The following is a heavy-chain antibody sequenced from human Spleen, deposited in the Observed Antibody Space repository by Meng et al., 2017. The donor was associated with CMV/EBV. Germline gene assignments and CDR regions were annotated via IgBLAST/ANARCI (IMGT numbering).Heavy chain of an antibody. J-gene: IGHJ4*02. CDR1: GFTFSSYA. V-gene: IGHV3-23*01. CDR2: ISGRGDKK. CDR3: ASALDHAYQDYYFDH. Sequence: GESLKISCAASGFTFSSYAINWVRQAPGKGLEWVSGISGRGDKKFYGDSVKGRFTISRDNSKNTLNLQMNSLRDEDTAIYYCASALDHAYQDYYFDHWGQGTLVTVSS. D-gene: IGHD3-10*01.